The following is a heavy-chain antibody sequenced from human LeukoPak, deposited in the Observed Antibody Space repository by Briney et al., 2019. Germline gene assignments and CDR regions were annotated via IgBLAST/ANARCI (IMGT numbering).Heavy chain of an antibody. CDR1: GFTFSSYE. D-gene: IGHD6-19*01. CDR3: AKGRQWLVLDAFDI. CDR2: ISSSGSTI. J-gene: IGHJ3*02. V-gene: IGHV3-48*03. Sequence: GGSLRLACAASGFTFSSYEMNWVRQAPGKGLEWVSYISSSGSTIYYADSVKGRFTISRDNSKNTLYLQMNSLRAEDTAVYHCAKGRQWLVLDAFDIWGQGTLVTVS.